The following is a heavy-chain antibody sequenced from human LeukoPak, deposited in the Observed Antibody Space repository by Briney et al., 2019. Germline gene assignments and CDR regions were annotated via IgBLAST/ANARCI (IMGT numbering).Heavy chain of an antibody. D-gene: IGHD3-3*01. Sequence: ASVKVSCKASGYTFTSYGISWVRQAPGRGLEWMGWISAYNGNTNYAQKLQGRVTMTTDTSTSTAYMELRSLRSDDTAVYYCARGSSRAPENYDFWSGYYKNDAFDIWGQGTMVTVSS. CDR1: GYTFTSYG. V-gene: IGHV1-18*01. J-gene: IGHJ3*02. CDR3: ARGSSRAPENYDFWSGYYKNDAFDI. CDR2: ISAYNGNT.